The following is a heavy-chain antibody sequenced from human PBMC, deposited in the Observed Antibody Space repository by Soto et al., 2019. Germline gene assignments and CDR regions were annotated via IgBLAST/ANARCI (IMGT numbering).Heavy chain of an antibody. CDR3: ARTAIHRPFDY. CDR2: IYYSGYT. V-gene: IGHV4-39*07. J-gene: IGHJ4*02. CDR1: GGSISSSSYY. D-gene: IGHD5-18*01. Sequence: SETLSLTCTVSGGSISSSSYYWGWIRQPPGKGLEWIGSIYYSGYTNYNPSLKSRVTISVDTSKNQFSLKLSSVTAADTAVYYCARTAIHRPFDYWGQGTLVTVSS.